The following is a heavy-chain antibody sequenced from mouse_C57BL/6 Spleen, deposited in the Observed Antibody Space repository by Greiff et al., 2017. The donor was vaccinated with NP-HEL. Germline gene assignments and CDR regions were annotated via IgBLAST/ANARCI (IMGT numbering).Heavy chain of an antibody. V-gene: IGHV1-9*01. CDR1: GYTFTGYW. Sequence: VQLQQSGAELMKPGASVKLSCKATGYTFTGYWIEWVKQRPGHGLEWIGEILPGSGSTNYNEKFKGKATFTADTSSNTAYMQLSSLTTEDSAIYYCARQPSSYYYGSSYYAMDYWGQGTSVTVSS. CDR3: ARQPSSYYYGSSYYAMDY. D-gene: IGHD1-1*01. J-gene: IGHJ4*01. CDR2: ILPGSGST.